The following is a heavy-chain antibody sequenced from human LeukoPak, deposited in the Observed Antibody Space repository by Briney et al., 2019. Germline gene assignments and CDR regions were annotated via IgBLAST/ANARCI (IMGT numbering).Heavy chain of an antibody. CDR2: INHSGST. CDR3: ARESLIAVRRAFDI. V-gene: IGHV4-34*01. J-gene: IGHJ3*02. D-gene: IGHD6-6*01. CDR1: GGSFSGYY. Sequence: SETLSLTCAVYGGSFSGYYWSWIRQPPGKGLEWIGEINHSGSTNYNPSLKSRVTISVDTSKNQFSLKLSSVTAADTAVYYCARESLIAVRRAFDIWGQGTMVTVSS.